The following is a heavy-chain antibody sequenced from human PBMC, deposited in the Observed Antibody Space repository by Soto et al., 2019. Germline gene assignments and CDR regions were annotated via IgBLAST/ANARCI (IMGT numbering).Heavy chain of an antibody. CDR2: IYYCGST. CDR3: ARDHINDHAFDI. CDR1: GGSISSGGYY. Sequence: QVQLQESGPGLVKPSQTLSLTCTVSGGSISSGGYYWSWIRQHPGKGLEWIGYIYYCGSTYYNPSLKSGVSISVDTSKNQFSLKLSSVTAADTAVYYCARDHINDHAFDIWGQGTMVTVSS. V-gene: IGHV4-31*03. J-gene: IGHJ3*02.